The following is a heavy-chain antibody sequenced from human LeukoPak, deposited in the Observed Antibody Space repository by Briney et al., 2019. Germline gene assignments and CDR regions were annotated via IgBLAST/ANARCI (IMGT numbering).Heavy chain of an antibody. V-gene: IGHV5-51*01. CDR1: GYSFTSYW. D-gene: IGHD4-17*01. CDR2: FYPGDSDA. Sequence: GESLKISCKGSGYSFTSYWIGWVRQMPGKGLEWMAIFYPGDSDARYSPSFQGQVTISADKSISTAYRQWRSLKASDTAMYYGAIDYGDYGAYWGQGTLVTVSS. CDR3: AIDYGDYGAY. J-gene: IGHJ4*02.